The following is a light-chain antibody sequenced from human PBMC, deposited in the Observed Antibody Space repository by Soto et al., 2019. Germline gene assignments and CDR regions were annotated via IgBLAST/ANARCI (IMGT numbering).Light chain of an antibody. Sequence: QSVLTQPPSMSGAPGQRVTISCTGGNSNVGAGYYVHWYQQLPGAAPKLLISSNNNRPAGVPDRFSGSQSGTSASLAIPGLQAEDEADYYCQSCDSSLSGSVVFGGGTKLTVL. J-gene: IGLJ2*01. CDR3: QSCDSSLSGSVV. CDR1: NSNVGAGYY. V-gene: IGLV1-40*01. CDR2: SNN.